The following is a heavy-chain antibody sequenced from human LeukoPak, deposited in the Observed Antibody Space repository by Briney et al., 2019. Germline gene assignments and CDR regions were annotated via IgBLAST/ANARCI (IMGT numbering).Heavy chain of an antibody. Sequence: GGSLRLSCAASGLTFSRYAMTWVRQAPGKGLEWVSAISAGGGSTYYADSVKGRFTISRDNFKNTLYLQMNSLRAEDTAVYYCAKDITAAGRDDAFDIWGQGTTVTVSS. D-gene: IGHD6-25*01. CDR1: GLTFSRYA. CDR3: AKDITAAGRDDAFDI. CDR2: ISAGGGST. V-gene: IGHV3-23*01. J-gene: IGHJ3*02.